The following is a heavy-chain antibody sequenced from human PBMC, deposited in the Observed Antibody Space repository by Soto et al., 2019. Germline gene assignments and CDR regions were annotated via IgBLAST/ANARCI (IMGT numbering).Heavy chain of an antibody. CDR1: GFTLSSYA. CDR2: ISYDGSTK. D-gene: IGHD2-15*01. CDR3: AREGHLSGGSRSFFDY. Sequence: QVQLVESGGGVVQPGRSLRLSCAASGFTLSSYAMHWVRQAPGKGLEWVAVISYDGSTKSYADSVKGRFTISRDNYKNTLYLQMTSLRADDTAVYYCAREGHLSGGSRSFFDYWGQGTLVTVSS. J-gene: IGHJ4*02. V-gene: IGHV3-30-3*01.